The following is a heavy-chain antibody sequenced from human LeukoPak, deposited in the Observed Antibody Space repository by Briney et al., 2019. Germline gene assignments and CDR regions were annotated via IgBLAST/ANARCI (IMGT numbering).Heavy chain of an antibody. Sequence: PGGSLRLSCAASGFAFSSYWMHWVRQAPGKGLVWVSRINSDGSSTSYADSVKGRFTISRDNSKNTLYLQMNSLRAEDTAVYYCARDPDWGEVGTWGQGTLVTVSS. CDR2: INSDGSST. CDR3: ARDPDWGEVGT. J-gene: IGHJ4*02. CDR1: GFAFSSYW. V-gene: IGHV3-74*01. D-gene: IGHD7-27*01.